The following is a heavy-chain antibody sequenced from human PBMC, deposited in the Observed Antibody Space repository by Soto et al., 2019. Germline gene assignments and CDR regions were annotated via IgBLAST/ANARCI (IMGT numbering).Heavy chain of an antibody. D-gene: IGHD6-19*01. V-gene: IGHV4-59*02. J-gene: IGHJ6*02. Sequence: SETLSLTCSFSGDSVTSRYLTWIRQSPEKGLEWIGYMHYTGFSHYNPSLKSRLTISVDTSKNQFTLKLTSVTVADTAVYYCARGGGYSSGWYLYYYYGMDVWGQGTTVTVSS. CDR3: ARGGGYSSGWYLYYYYGMDV. CDR2: MHYTGFS. CDR1: GDSVTSRY.